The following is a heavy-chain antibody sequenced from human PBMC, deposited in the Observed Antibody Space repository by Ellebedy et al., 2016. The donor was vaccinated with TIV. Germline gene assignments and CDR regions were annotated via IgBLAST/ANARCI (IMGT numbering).Heavy chain of an antibody. CDR1: GFTFREYY. Sequence: PGGSLRLSCEASGFTFREYYMSWIRQAPGKGLEWVSYISSIGTTIYYADSVKCRFTISRDNAKNSLYLQMNSLRAEDTAVYYCVRDYSGYDTFDYWGQGTLVTVSS. CDR3: VRDYSGYDTFDY. V-gene: IGHV3-11*04. D-gene: IGHD5-12*01. J-gene: IGHJ4*02. CDR2: ISSIGTTI.